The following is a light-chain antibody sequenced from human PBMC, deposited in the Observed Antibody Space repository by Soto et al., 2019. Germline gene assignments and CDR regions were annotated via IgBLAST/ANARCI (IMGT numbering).Light chain of an antibody. Sequence: QSALAQPASVSGSPGQSITISCTGTSSDIGGYDYVSWYQQHPGKVPKLMIFEVSNRPSGVSYCFSGSKSGNTASLTISGLQAEDEADYYCSSYTGSSTLYVFGTGTKVTVL. J-gene: IGLJ1*01. CDR3: SSYTGSSTLYV. CDR1: SSDIGGYDY. CDR2: EVS. V-gene: IGLV2-14*01.